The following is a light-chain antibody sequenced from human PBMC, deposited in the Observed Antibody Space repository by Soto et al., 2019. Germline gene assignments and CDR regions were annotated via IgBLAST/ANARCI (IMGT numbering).Light chain of an antibody. CDR1: QSLLHSNGYNY. J-gene: IGKJ5*01. V-gene: IGKV2-28*01. Sequence: DIVMTQSPLSLPVTPGEPASISCSSSQSLLHSNGYNYLDWYLQKPGQSPQLLIYLGSNRASGVPDRFSGSGSGTDFTLKISRVEAEDVGVYYCMQALQTPLTFGQGTRLEIK. CDR2: LGS. CDR3: MQALQTPLT.